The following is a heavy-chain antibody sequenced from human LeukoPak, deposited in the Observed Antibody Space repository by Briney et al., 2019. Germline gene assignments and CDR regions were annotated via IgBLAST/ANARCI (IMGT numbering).Heavy chain of an antibody. Sequence: ASVKVSCKSSGYTFTGYYLHWVRQAPGQGLEWMGWINPNSGDTNYAQKFQGRVTMTRDTSISTAYMELSRLRSDDTAVYYCATLVVRGPDDYWGRGTLVTVSS. J-gene: IGHJ4*02. CDR1: GYTFTGYY. CDR3: ATLVVRGPDDY. V-gene: IGHV1-2*02. D-gene: IGHD3-10*01. CDR2: INPNSGDT.